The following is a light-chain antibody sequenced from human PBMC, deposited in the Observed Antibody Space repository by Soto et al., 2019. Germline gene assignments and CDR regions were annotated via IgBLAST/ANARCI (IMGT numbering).Light chain of an antibody. CDR1: RDVYINA. V-gene: IGKV3D-15*01. CDR3: QQYNNWPRT. CDR2: GAS. Sequence: VVLSQSPATLSLSPGEPATLSCRASRDVYINALAWYQQKPGRTPTLLIYGASTRATGIPDRFSATGSGTEFSLTISSVEPEDFAVYYCQQYNNWPRTFGQGTKVEIK. J-gene: IGKJ1*01.